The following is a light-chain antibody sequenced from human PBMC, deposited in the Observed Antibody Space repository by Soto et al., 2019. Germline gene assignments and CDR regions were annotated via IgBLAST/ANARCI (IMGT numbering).Light chain of an antibody. CDR1: QSLLHSNGYNY. V-gene: IGKV2-28*01. Sequence: DIVMTQSPLSLPVTPGEPASISCKSSQSLLHSNGYNYLDWYLQKPGQSPHLLIYLGSNRASGVPDRFSGSGSGIDFTLKISRVEAEDVGVYYCMQALQTPRTFGGGTKVEIK. CDR3: MQALQTPRT. J-gene: IGKJ4*01. CDR2: LGS.